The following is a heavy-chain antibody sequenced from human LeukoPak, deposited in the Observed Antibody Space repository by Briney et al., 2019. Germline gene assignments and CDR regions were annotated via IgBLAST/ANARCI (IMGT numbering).Heavy chain of an antibody. V-gene: IGHV3-74*01. CDR3: ARVYSSSFVFDY. D-gene: IGHD6-6*01. CDR2: IISDGSNT. Sequence: GGSLRLSCVASGFTFSSYWMHWVRQTPGKGLVWVSRIISDGSNTNYADSVKGRFTISRDNAKNTLYLQMNSLRVEDTAMYYCARVYSSSFVFDYWGQGTLVTVSS. CDR1: GFTFSSYW. J-gene: IGHJ4*02.